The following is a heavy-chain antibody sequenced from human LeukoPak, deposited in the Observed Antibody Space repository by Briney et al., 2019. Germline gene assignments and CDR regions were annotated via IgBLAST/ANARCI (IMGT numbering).Heavy chain of an antibody. CDR2: ISWNSGSM. V-gene: IGHV3-9*01. Sequence: PGGSLRLSCAASGFTFDDYAMHWVRQAPGKGLEWVSGISWNSGSMGYADSVKGRFTISRDNAKNSLYLQMNSLRAEDTALYYCAKDRHSSWYRNGWFDPWGQGTLVTVSS. CDR1: GFTFDDYA. CDR3: AKDRHSSWYRNGWFDP. D-gene: IGHD6-13*01. J-gene: IGHJ5*02.